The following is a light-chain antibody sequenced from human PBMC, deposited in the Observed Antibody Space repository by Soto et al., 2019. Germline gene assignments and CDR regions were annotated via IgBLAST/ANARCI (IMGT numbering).Light chain of an antibody. Sequence: EIVLTQSPATLSLSPGERATLSCRASQSVSSYLAWYQQKPGQAPRLLISDASNRATGIPARFSGSGSGTDFTHTISSLEPADFAVYYCQQRSNWPPYTFGQGTKLEIK. V-gene: IGKV3-11*01. J-gene: IGKJ2*01. CDR1: QSVSSY. CDR3: QQRSNWPPYT. CDR2: DAS.